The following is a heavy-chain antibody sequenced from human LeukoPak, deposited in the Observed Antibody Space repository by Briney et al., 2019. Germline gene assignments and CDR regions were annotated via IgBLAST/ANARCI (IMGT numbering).Heavy chain of an antibody. J-gene: IGHJ3*02. CDR3: ASLPTRVARIGGDAFDI. D-gene: IGHD2-15*01. V-gene: IGHV3-23*01. CDR2: ISGSGGST. CDR1: GFTFSSYA. Sequence: GGSLRLSCAASGFTFSSYAMSWVRQAPGKGLEWVSAISGSGGSTYYADSVKGRFTISRDNAKNSLYLQMNSLRAEDTAVYYCASLPTRVARIGGDAFDIWGQGTMVTVSS.